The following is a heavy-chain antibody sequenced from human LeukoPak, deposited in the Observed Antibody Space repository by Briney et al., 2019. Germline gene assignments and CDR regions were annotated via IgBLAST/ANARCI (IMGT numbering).Heavy chain of an antibody. V-gene: IGHV4-59*01. CDR1: GGSIGSYY. CDR2: IYYSGST. CDR3: ARGDYGDYGGFDY. J-gene: IGHJ4*02. D-gene: IGHD4-17*01. Sequence: SETLSLTCTVSGGSIGSYYWSWIRQPPGKGLEWIGYIYYSGSTNYNPSLKSRVTISVDTSKNQFSLKLSSVTAADTAVYYCARGDYGDYGGFDYWGQGTLVTVSS.